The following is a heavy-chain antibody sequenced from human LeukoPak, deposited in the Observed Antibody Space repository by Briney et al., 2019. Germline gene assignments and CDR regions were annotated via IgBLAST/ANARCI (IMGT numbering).Heavy chain of an antibody. Sequence: GGSLRLSCTTSGFAFSDYAFSWVRQAPGKGLEWVASITGLGSMEYYPQSVKGRFTTSRDNARKSFYLQMTSLRPEDTAVYYLKREKNRDRGGEAIMGGDPYDFWGQGTLVTVSS. CDR3: KREKNRDRGGEAIMGGDPYDF. V-gene: IGHV3-48*03. CDR1: GFAFSDYA. CDR2: ITGLGSME. J-gene: IGHJ4*02. D-gene: IGHD3-16*01.